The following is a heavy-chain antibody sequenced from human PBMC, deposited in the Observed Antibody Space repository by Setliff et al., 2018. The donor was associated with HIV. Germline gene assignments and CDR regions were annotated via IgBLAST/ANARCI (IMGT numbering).Heavy chain of an antibody. CDR2: FDPEDGGT. CDR1: GYTLTELS. J-gene: IGHJ3*02. V-gene: IGHV1-24*01. CDR3: AREPDYGIRDAFDI. D-gene: IGHD4-17*01. Sequence: ASVKVSCKVSGYTLTELSIHWVRQAPGKGLEWMGGFDPEDGGTIHAQKFQGRVAITADKSTITAYMELSSLRSEDTAVYYCAREPDYGIRDAFDIWGQGTMVTVSS.